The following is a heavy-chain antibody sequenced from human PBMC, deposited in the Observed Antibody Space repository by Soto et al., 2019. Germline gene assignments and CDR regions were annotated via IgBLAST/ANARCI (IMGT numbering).Heavy chain of an antibody. J-gene: IGHJ4*02. CDR2: IFSNDEK. CDR3: ARILYSSSWIEDY. D-gene: IGHD6-13*01. V-gene: IGHV2-26*01. Sequence: EWLAHIFSNDEKSYSTSLKSRLTISKDTSKSQVVLTMTNMDPVDTGTYYCARILYSSSWIEDYWGQGTLVTVSS.